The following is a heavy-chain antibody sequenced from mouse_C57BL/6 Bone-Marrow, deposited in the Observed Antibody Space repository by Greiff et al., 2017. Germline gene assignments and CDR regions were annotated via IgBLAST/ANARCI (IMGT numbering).Heavy chain of an antibody. CDR1: GYTFTSYG. CDR2: IYPRSGNT. J-gene: IGHJ3*01. V-gene: IGHV1-81*01. D-gene: IGHD1-1*01. Sequence: QVQLQQSGAELARPGASVKLSCKASGYTFTSYGISWVKQRTGQGLEWIGEIYPRSGNTYYNEKFKGKATLTADKSSSTAYMELRSLTSEGSAVYFCASPGIYYYGSSPAYWGQGTLVTVSA. CDR3: ASPGIYYYGSSPAY.